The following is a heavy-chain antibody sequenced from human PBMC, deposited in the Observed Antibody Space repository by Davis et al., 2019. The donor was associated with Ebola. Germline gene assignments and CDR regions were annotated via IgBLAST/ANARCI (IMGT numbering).Heavy chain of an antibody. D-gene: IGHD2-2*01. CDR3: VRDTSHQLPHWLYYFYGMDV. Sequence: GESLKISCRVSGFTFSDNWMSWVRQVPGKGLVWVSSINRDGTTKTYADSVKGRFTVSRDNAKSTLYLQMNSLRGEDTAVYYCVRDTSHQLPHWLYYFYGMDVWGQGTTVTVSS. V-gene: IGHV3-74*01. J-gene: IGHJ6*02. CDR1: GFTFSDNW. CDR2: INRDGTTK.